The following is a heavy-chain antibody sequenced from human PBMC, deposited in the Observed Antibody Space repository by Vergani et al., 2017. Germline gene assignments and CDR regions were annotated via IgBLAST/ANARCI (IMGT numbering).Heavy chain of an antibody. CDR2: INHSGST. CDR3: ARGAAHWLDP. D-gene: IGHD2-15*01. V-gene: IGHV4-34*01. Sequence: QVQLQQWGAGLLKPSETLSLTCAVYGGSFSGYYWSWIRQPPGKGLEWIGEINHSGSTNYNPSLKSRVTTSVDTSKKQFSLKLNSVTAADTAVYYCARGAAHWLDPWGQGTLVTVSS. J-gene: IGHJ5*02. CDR1: GGSFSGYY.